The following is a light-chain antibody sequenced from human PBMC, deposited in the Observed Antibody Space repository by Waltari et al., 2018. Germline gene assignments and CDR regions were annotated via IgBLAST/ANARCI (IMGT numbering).Light chain of an antibody. V-gene: IGKV3-15*01. Sequence: VVLTQPPATLSVPPGASAIISCRASQSVSSNLAWYQQKPAQAPRLLIYDASTRATSIPAKFRGSGSGTEFTLTINSLQSEDSATYYCQQYNRWPPITFGQGTRLEIK. CDR2: DAS. CDR1: QSVSSN. J-gene: IGKJ5*01. CDR3: QQYNRWPPIT.